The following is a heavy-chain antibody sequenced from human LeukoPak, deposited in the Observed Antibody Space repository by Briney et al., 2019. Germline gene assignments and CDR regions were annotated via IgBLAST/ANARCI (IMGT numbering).Heavy chain of an antibody. Sequence: SETLSLTRTVSGGSISSYYWSWIRQPPGKGLEWIGYIHTSGSTNYNPSLKSRVTISVDTSKNQFSLKLSSVTAADTAVYYCARGRLVATPYYYMDVWGKGTTVTVSS. V-gene: IGHV4-4*09. CDR3: ARGRLVATPYYYMDV. CDR1: GGSISSYY. J-gene: IGHJ6*03. CDR2: IHTSGST. D-gene: IGHD2-8*02.